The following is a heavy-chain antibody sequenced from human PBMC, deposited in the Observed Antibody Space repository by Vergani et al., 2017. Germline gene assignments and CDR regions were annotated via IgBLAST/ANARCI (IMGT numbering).Heavy chain of an antibody. Sequence: QLQLQESGPGPVKPSQTLSLTCTVSGGSISSGGYYWSWIRQHXGKGLEWIGYIYYSGSTYYNPSLKSRVTISVDTSKNQFSLKLSSVTAADTAVYYCARERITIFGVVMNNWFDPWGQGTLVTVSS. D-gene: IGHD3-3*01. CDR2: IYYSGST. V-gene: IGHV4-31*03. J-gene: IGHJ5*02. CDR1: GGSISSGGYY. CDR3: ARERITIFGVVMNNWFDP.